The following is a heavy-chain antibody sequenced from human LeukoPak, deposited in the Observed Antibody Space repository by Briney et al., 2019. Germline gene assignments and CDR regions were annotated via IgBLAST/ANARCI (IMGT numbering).Heavy chain of an antibody. J-gene: IGHJ5*02. CDR2: IYHSGST. CDR3: ASGSSLVWFDP. CDR1: GYSISSGYY. Sequence: SETLSLTCAVSGYSISSGYYWGWIRQPPGKGLEWIGSIYHSGSTYYNPSLKSRVTISVDTSKNQFSLKLSSVTAADTAVYYCASGSSLVWFDPWSQGTLVTVSS. V-gene: IGHV4-38-2*01. D-gene: IGHD6-13*01.